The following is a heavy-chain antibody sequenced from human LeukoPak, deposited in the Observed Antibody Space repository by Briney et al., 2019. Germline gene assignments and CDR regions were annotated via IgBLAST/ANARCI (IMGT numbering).Heavy chain of an antibody. D-gene: IGHD3-10*01. CDR2: ISSSSSYT. J-gene: IGHJ4*02. Sequence: GGSLRLSYAASGFTFSDYYMNWIRQAPGKGLEWVSYISSSSSYTNCADSVEGRFTISRDNAKNSLYLQMNSLRAEDTAVYYCARDFGSGSYLDYWGQGTLVTVSS. CDR3: ARDFGSGSYLDY. V-gene: IGHV3-11*06. CDR1: GFTFSDYY.